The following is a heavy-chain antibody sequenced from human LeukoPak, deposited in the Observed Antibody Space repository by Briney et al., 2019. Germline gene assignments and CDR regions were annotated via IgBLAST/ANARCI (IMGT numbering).Heavy chain of an antibody. V-gene: IGHV4-34*01. CDR3: ARGTYYGSGSYFSYYYYMDV. CDR2: INHSGST. Sequence: PSETLSLTCAVYGGSFSGYYWSWIRQPPGKGLEWIGEINHSGSTNYNPSLKSRVTISVDTSKNQFSLKLSSVTAADTAMYYCARGTYYGSGSYFSYYYYMDVWGKGTTVTVSS. J-gene: IGHJ6*03. D-gene: IGHD3-10*01. CDR1: GGSFSGYY.